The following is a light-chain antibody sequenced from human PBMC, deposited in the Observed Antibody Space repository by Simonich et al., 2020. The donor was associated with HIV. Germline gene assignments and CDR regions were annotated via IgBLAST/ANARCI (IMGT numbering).Light chain of an antibody. J-gene: IGKJ1*01. Sequence: DIQMTQSPSTLSASVGDRVTITCRASQSISPWLAWYQQKPGKAPKLLIYKSSSLESGVPSRFSGSGSGTEFTLTISSLQPDDFATYFCQQYSNYSRTFGQGTKVDIK. V-gene: IGKV1-5*03. CDR3: QQYSNYSRT. CDR1: QSISPW. CDR2: KSS.